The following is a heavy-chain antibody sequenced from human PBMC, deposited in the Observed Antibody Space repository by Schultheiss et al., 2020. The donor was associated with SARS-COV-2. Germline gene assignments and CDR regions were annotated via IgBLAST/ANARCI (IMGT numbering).Heavy chain of an antibody. CDR1: GFTFSSYA. CDR2: ISSNGGST. D-gene: IGHD6-13*01. Sequence: GESLKISCSASGFTFSSYAMHWVRQAPGKGLEYVSAISSNGGSTYYADSVKGRFTISRDNSKNTLYLQMNSLRAEDTAVYYCARTVWGAAAEYYYYGMDVWGQGTTVTVSS. CDR3: ARTVWGAAAEYYYYGMDV. V-gene: IGHV3-64*04. J-gene: IGHJ6*02.